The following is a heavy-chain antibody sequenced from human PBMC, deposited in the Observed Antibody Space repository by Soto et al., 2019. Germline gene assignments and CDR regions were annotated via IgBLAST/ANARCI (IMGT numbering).Heavy chain of an antibody. D-gene: IGHD3-10*01. V-gene: IGHV3-64*02. CDR2: INGNGGTT. CDR3: ARWSHYGSGTYP. CDR1: GYTFSDFA. Sequence: PGGSLRLSCAASGYTFSDFAIHWVRQTPGKRLEYVSAINGNGGTTYYGDSVKGRFTISRDNPKNTAYLQMGSLRVEDTAVYYCARWSHYGSGTYPWGQGTLVTVSS. J-gene: IGHJ4*03.